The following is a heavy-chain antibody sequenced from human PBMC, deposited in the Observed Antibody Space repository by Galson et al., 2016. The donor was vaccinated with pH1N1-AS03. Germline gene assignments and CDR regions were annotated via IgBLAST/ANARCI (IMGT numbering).Heavy chain of an antibody. CDR1: GFTFRSYA. D-gene: IGHD6-13*01. Sequence: SLRLSCAASGFTFRSYAMHWVRQAPGEGLEWVANINQDGSAVHYVDSVKGRFTISRDNAKNSLSLQMNSLRDEDTAVYYCTRGGYSSTWYWVYWGQGTLVTVSS. CDR2: INQDGSAV. CDR3: TRGGYSSTWYWVY. V-gene: IGHV3-7*03. J-gene: IGHJ4*02.